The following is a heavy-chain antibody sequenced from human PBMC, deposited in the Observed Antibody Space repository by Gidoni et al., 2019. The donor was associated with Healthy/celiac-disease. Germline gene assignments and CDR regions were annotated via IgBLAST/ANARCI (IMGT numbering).Heavy chain of an antibody. D-gene: IGHD3-22*01. CDR3: ARDLEHYYDSRVAFDI. Sequence: EVPLVASGGGLVKPGGSLRLSCPASGFPFSSYSRNWVRQAPGKGLEWVSSISSSSSYIYYADSVKGRFTISRDNAKNSLYLQMNSLRAEDTAVYYCARDLEHYYDSRVAFDIWGQGTMVTVSS. V-gene: IGHV3-21*01. CDR1: GFPFSSYS. J-gene: IGHJ3*02. CDR2: ISSSSSYI.